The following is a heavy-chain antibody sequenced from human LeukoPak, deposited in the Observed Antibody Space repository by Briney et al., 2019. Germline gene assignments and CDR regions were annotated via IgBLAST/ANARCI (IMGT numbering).Heavy chain of an antibody. V-gene: IGHV3-23*01. CDR3: ARSGLSRFGF. J-gene: IGHJ4*02. Sequence: GGSLRLSCAVSGFTFSIYGMSWVRQAPGKGLEWVSAISDSGDSTYYADSVKGRFTISRDNSKNTLYLQMNSLRAEDTAVYYCARSGLSRFGFWGQGTLVTVSS. D-gene: IGHD2/OR15-2a*01. CDR1: GFTFSIYG. CDR2: ISDSGDST.